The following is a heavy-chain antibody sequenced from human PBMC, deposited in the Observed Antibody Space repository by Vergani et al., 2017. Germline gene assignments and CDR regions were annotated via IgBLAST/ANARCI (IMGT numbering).Heavy chain of an antibody. J-gene: IGHJ5*02. Sequence: QVQLVESGGGVVQPGRSLRLSCAASGFTFNQYGMHWVRQAPGKGLEWVAVTWYDGNNKQYADSVKGRFTISRDNSKSTMYLQMNSLRDEDTGVYYCAREGVGYCSGGSCNWFDPWGQGTLVTVSS. CDR2: TWYDGNNK. CDR1: GFTFNQYG. CDR3: AREGVGYCSGGSCNWFDP. D-gene: IGHD2-15*01. V-gene: IGHV3-33*01.